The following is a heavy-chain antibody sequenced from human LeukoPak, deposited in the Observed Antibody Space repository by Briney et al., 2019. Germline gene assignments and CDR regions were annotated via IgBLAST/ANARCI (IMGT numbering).Heavy chain of an antibody. Sequence: PGGSLRLSCTASGFIFSSYWMTWVRQAPGKGLEWVANIKRDGNEKYYVDSVKGRFTISRDNAQNSLYLQMNSLRADDTAVYYCARKLGYCTGASCYVDYWGQGTLVTVSS. J-gene: IGHJ4*02. D-gene: IGHD2-2*01. CDR1: GFIFSSYW. V-gene: IGHV3-7*03. CDR2: IKRDGNEK. CDR3: ARKLGYCTGASCYVDY.